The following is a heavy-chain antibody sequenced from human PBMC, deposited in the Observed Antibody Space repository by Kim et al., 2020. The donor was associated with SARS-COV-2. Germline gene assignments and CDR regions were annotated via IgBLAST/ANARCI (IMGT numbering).Heavy chain of an antibody. D-gene: IGHD3-10*01. Sequence: ASVKVSCKASGYSFTSSAMTWVRQAPGQGLEWVGWINTNTQIPAYAEGFSGRVVFSLDTSVSTAYLHISNLMPDDTGIYFCAKVLNTAWFASDVWGQGTQVNVSS. CDR2: INTNTQIP. CDR3: AKVLNTAWFASDV. CDR1: GYSFTSSA. V-gene: IGHV7-4-1*02. J-gene: IGHJ4*02.